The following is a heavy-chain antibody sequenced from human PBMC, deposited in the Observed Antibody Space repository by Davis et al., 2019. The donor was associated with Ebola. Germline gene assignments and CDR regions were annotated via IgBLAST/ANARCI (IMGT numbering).Heavy chain of an antibody. V-gene: IGHV3-23*01. J-gene: IGHJ4*02. CDR2: ITGTGGTT. CDR3: AKTFWSGYYLDY. CDR1: GLTFSNAW. Sequence: GGSLRLSCVASGLTFSNAWMSWVRQAPGKGLEWLSVITGTGGTTYYADSVKGRFTISRDNSNNTLYLQMNSLRADDTAVYYCAKTFWSGYYLDYWGQGTLVTVSS. D-gene: IGHD3-3*01.